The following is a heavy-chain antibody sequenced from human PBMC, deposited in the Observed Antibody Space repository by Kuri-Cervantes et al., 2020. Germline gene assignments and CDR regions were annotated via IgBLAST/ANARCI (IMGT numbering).Heavy chain of an antibody. J-gene: IGHJ4*02. D-gene: IGHD3-22*01. CDR2: ISSSSSTI. V-gene: IGHV3-48*02. CDR3: ASTYYDSSGYSYFDY. Sequence: GGSLRLSCATSGFTFSSYSMNWVRQAPGKGLEWVSYISSSSSTIYYADSVKGRFTISRDNAKNSLYLQMNSLGDEDTAVYYCASTYYDSSGYSYFDYWGQGTLVTVSS. CDR1: GFTFSSYS.